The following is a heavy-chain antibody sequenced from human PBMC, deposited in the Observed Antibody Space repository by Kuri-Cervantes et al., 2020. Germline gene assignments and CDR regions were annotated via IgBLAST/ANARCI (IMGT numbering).Heavy chain of an antibody. CDR3: AVYDSSAQGNAFDI. CDR2: IWYDGSNK. Sequence: GGSLRLSFAASGFPFSSYGMHWVRQAPGKGLEWVAFIWYDGSNKYYADSVKGRFTISRDNSKNTLYLQMNILRAEDTAVYYCAVYDSSAQGNAFDIWGQGTMVTVSS. J-gene: IGHJ3*02. CDR1: GFPFSSYG. D-gene: IGHD3-22*01. V-gene: IGHV3-30*02.